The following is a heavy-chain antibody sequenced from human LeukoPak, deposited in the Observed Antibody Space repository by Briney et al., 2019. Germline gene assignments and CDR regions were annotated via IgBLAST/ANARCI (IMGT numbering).Heavy chain of an antibody. CDR2: INHSGST. CDR1: GGSFSGYY. D-gene: IGHD2-15*01. CDR3: ARGNVFGVVAATPAGDY. J-gene: IGHJ4*02. V-gene: IGHV4-34*01. Sequence: SETLSLTCAVYGGSFSGYYWSWIRQPPGKGLEWIGEINHSGSTNYNPSLKSRVTISVDTSKNQFSLKLSSVTAADTAVYYCARGNVFGVVAATPAGDYWGQGTLVTVSS.